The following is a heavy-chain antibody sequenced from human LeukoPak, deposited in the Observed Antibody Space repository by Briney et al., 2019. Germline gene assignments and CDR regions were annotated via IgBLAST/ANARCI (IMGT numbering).Heavy chain of an antibody. CDR2: ISGRGANT. Sequence: GGSLRLSCTASGFTFSRNAMTWVRQAPGKGLEWVAGISGRGANTFYTDSVKGRFTISRDNSKNTLYLQMNSLRAEDTAVYYCAKAGVSSSWYYFDYWGQGTLVTVSS. J-gene: IGHJ4*02. CDR3: AKAGVSSSWYYFDY. CDR1: GFTFSRNA. V-gene: IGHV3-23*01. D-gene: IGHD6-13*01.